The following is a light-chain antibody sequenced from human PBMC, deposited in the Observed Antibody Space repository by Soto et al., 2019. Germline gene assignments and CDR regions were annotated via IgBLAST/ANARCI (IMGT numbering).Light chain of an antibody. J-gene: IGKJ2*01. CDR3: HDSYSTPYT. CDR1: PSISSY. V-gene: IGKV1-39*01. CDR2: AAS. Sequence: DIQMTQSPSSLSASVGDRVTITCRASPSISSYLNWYQQKPGKAPKLPIYAASSLQSGVPSRFSGSGSGTDFTFAISSLQPEYFANYYCHDSYSTPYTFGQGSKLEIK.